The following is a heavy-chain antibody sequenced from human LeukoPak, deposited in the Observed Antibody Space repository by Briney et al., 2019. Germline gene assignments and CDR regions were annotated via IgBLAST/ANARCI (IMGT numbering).Heavy chain of an antibody. CDR3: ASTPSARITIFGVVIN. J-gene: IGHJ4*02. D-gene: IGHD3-3*01. CDR1: GGSISSSSYY. Sequence: PSETLSLTCTVSGGSISSSSYYWGWIRQPPGKGLEWIGSIYYSGSTYYNPSLKSRVTISVDTSKNQFSLKLSSVTAADTAVYYCASTPSARITIFGVVINLGQGTLVTVSS. CDR2: IYYSGST. V-gene: IGHV4-39*01.